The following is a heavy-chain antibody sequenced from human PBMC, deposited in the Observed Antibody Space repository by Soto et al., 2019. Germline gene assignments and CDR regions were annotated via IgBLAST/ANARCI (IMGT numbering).Heavy chain of an antibody. CDR1: GGSISSYY. J-gene: IGHJ6*02. D-gene: IGHD1-20*01. V-gene: IGHV4-59*01. CDR3: ARDHITSLYGMDV. CDR2: IYYSGST. Sequence: QVQLQESGPGLMKPSETLSLTCTVSGGSISSYYWSWIRQPPGKGLEWIGYIYYSGSTNYNPSLKSRVTISVDTSKNQFSLKLSSVTAADTAVYYCARDHITSLYGMDVWGQGTTVTVSS.